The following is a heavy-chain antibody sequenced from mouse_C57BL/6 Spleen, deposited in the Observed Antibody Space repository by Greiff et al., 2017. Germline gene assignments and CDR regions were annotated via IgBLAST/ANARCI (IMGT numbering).Heavy chain of an antibody. CDR3: TPTTDPEEEYAMDY. J-gene: IGHJ4*01. V-gene: IGHV1-5*01. CDR1: GYTFTSYW. Sequence: EVQLQQSGTVLARPGASVKMSCKTSGYTFTSYWMHWVKQRPGQGLEWIGAIYPGNSDTSYNQKFKGKAKLTAVTSASTAYMELSSLTNEDSAVYYCTPTTDPEEEYAMDYWGQGTSVTVSS. CDR2: IYPGNSDT. D-gene: IGHD1-1*01.